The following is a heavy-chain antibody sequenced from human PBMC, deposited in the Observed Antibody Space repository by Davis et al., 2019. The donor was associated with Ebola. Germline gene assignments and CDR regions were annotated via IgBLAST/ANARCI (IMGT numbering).Heavy chain of an antibody. CDR3: VTENWYRFES. V-gene: IGHV3-72*01. Sequence: GESLKISCVVSGFTFGAYYMDWVRLTPGKGLEWVGLSRNIDSRYSTEYAASVRGRFTISRDDSKKSLYLQMNSLRTEDTAVYYCVTENWYRFESWGQGTLVIVSS. J-gene: IGHJ4*02. CDR1: GFTFGAYY. D-gene: IGHD1/OR15-1a*01. CDR2: SRNIDSRYST.